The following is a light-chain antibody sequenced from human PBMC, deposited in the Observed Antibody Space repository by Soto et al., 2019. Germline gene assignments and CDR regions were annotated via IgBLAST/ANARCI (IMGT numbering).Light chain of an antibody. J-gene: IGKJ1*01. CDR2: GAS. CDR1: ESVSSNY. Sequence: EIVLTQSPGILSLSPGERATLSCRASESVSSNYLAWYQQKPGQAPRLLIYGASRRATGIPDRFSGSGSGTDFTLTISRLEPEDFAVYYCQRYGSSPPWTFGQGTKVDIK. CDR3: QRYGSSPPWT. V-gene: IGKV3-20*01.